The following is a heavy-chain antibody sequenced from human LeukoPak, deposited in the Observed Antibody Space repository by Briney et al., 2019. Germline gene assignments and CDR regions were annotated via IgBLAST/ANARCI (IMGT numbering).Heavy chain of an antibody. V-gene: IGHV1-2*06. CDR1: GYTFTGYY. Sequence: ASVKVSCKASGYTFTGYYMHWVRQAPGQGLEWMGRINPNSGGTNYAQKFQGRVIMTRDTSISTAYMELSRLRSDDTAVYYCAIIGHYYDSSGPFDYWGQGTLVTVSS. D-gene: IGHD3-22*01. J-gene: IGHJ4*02. CDR2: INPNSGGT. CDR3: AIIGHYYDSSGPFDY.